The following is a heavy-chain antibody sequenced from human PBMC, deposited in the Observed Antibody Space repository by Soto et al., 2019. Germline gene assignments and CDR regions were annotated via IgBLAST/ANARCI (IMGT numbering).Heavy chain of an antibody. CDR2: IYYSGST. Sequence: SETLSLTCTVSGGSVSSYYWSWIRQPPGKGLEWIGYIYYSGSTNYNPSLKSRVTISVDTSKNQFSLKLSSVTAADTAVYYCARYCSSTSCYYFDYWGQGTLVTVSS. V-gene: IGHV4-59*08. CDR1: GGSVSSYY. CDR3: ARYCSSTSCYYFDY. D-gene: IGHD2-2*01. J-gene: IGHJ4*02.